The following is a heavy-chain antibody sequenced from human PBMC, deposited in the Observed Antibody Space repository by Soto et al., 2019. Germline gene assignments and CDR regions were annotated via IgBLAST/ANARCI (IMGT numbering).Heavy chain of an antibody. CDR1: GFTFSSYA. V-gene: IGHV3-30-3*01. D-gene: IGHD1-26*01. CDR3: ARAVVGALPH. CDR2: ISYDGSNK. Sequence: QVQLVESGGGVVQPGRSLRLSCAASGFTFSSYAMHWVRQAPGKGLEWVAVISYDGSNKYYADSVKGRFTICRDNSKNTLYLQMNSLRAEDTAVYYCARAVVGALPHWGQGTLVTVSS. J-gene: IGHJ1*01.